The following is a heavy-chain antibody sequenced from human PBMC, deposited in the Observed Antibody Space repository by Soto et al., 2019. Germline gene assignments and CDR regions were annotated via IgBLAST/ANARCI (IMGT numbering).Heavy chain of an antibody. CDR2: ISYDGSNE. V-gene: IGHV3-30*18. J-gene: IGHJ4*02. D-gene: IGHD6-13*01. Sequence: GGSLRLSSAASGFTFNTYDMHWVRQAPGKGLEWVAFISYDGSNEYYADSVKGRFTISRDNSKNTLYLQMNSLRPEDTAIYYFAKEFVSSWYIFDYWGQGTLVTVSS. CDR3: AKEFVSSWYIFDY. CDR1: GFTFNTYD.